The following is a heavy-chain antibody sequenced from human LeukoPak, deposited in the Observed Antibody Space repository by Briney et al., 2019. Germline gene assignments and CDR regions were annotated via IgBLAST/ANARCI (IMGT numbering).Heavy chain of an antibody. Sequence: SETLSLTCTVSGGSISSGGYYWSWIRQHPGKGLEWIGYIYYSGSTYYNPSLKSRVTLSVDTSKNQFSLKLSSVTAADTAVYYCARARSLDCTNGVCIHYYYYYMDVWGKGTTVTVSS. CDR3: ARARSLDCTNGVCIHYYYYYMDV. D-gene: IGHD2-8*01. J-gene: IGHJ6*03. CDR2: IYYSGST. CDR1: GGSISSGGYY. V-gene: IGHV4-31*03.